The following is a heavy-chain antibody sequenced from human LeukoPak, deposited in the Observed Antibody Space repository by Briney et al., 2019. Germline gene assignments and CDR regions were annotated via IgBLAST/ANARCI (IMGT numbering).Heavy chain of an antibody. CDR1: GYTFTSYG. V-gene: IGHV1-18*01. CDR3: ARTAPPVTMIVVVITDAFDI. CDR2: ISAYNGNT. J-gene: IGHJ3*02. D-gene: IGHD3-22*01. Sequence: ASVKVSCKASGYTFTSYGISWVRQAPGQGLEWMGWISAYNGNTNYAQKLQGRVTMTTDTSTSTAYMELRSLRSDDTAVYYCARTAPPVTMIVVVITDAFDIWGQGTMVTVSS.